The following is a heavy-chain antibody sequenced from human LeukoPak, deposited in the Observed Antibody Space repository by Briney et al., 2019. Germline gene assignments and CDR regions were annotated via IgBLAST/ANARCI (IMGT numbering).Heavy chain of an antibody. V-gene: IGHV3-23*01. CDR3: TKVRLGSSSWALRVFDY. D-gene: IGHD6-13*01. J-gene: IGHJ4*02. CDR2: ISPAGGTT. Sequence: GSLRLSCAVSGFTFSSEAMGWVRQLPGGGLEWVSTISPAGGTTYYAESMKGRFTISRDNSKSTLYLQMNSLRVEDTAVYYCTKVRLGSSSWALRVFDYWGQGALVTVSS. CDR1: GFTFSSEA.